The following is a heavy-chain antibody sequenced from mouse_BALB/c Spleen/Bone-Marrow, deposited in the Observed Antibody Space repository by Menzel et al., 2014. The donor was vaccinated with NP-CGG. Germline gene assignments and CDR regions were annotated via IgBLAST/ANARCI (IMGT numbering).Heavy chain of an antibody. J-gene: IGHJ3*01. D-gene: IGHD4-1*01. Sequence: LQQSGAELVKPGASVKMSCKAYGYTFTSYNMHWVKQTPGQGLEWIGAIYPGNGDTSYNQKFKGKATLTADKSSSTAYMQLSSLTSEDSAVYYCARGGWDRFAYWGQGTLVTVSA. CDR2: IYPGNGDT. CDR3: ARGGWDRFAY. CDR1: GYTFTSYN. V-gene: IGHV1-12*01.